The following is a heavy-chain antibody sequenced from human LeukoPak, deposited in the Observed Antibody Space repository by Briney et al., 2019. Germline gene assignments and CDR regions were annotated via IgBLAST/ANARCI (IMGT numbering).Heavy chain of an antibody. Sequence: ASVKVSCEASGCTFSSYAISWVRQAPGQGLEWMGGIIPICGTANYAEKFEGRFTSTADESTITAHMALSSLRSEDTAVHYCASPYRPEVQIWLDENYYYSMAVWGKGTTVTVSS. CDR3: ASPYRPEVQIWLDENYYYSMAV. CDR2: IIPICGTA. J-gene: IGHJ6*03. D-gene: IGHD5-18*01. V-gene: IGHV1-69*13. CDR1: GCTFSSYA.